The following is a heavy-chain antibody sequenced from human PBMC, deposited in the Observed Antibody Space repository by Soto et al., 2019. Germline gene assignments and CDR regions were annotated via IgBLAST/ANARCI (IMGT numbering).Heavy chain of an antibody. D-gene: IGHD2-21*02. CDR2: LQTDGSHP. Sequence: EVQLVESGGGLVQPGGSLRLSCVASGFTFDYYWMHWVRQAPGEGLMWVSRLQTDGSHPDYADSVKSRFTISRDNAKTTLYLQMHTLRDEATAVYYCTRGGDPDYWGQGTLVTVSS. CDR1: GFTFDYYW. J-gene: IGHJ4*02. CDR3: TRGGDPDY. V-gene: IGHV3-74*01.